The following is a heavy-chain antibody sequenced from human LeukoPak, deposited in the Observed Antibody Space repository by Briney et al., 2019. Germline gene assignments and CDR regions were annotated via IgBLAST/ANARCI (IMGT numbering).Heavy chain of an antibody. V-gene: IGHV4-34*01. J-gene: IGHJ4*02. CDR2: INHSVST. CDR1: GGSFSGYY. CDR3: ARWRDYRSCIAAAGTNGSGCHAGDC. Sequence: SETLSLTCAVYGGSFSGYYWSWIRQPPGKGLEWIGEINHSVSTNYNPSLKSRVTISVDTSKNQFSLKLSSVTAADTAVYYCARWRDYRSCIAAAGTNGSGCHAGDCWGQGTLVTVSS. D-gene: IGHD6-13*01.